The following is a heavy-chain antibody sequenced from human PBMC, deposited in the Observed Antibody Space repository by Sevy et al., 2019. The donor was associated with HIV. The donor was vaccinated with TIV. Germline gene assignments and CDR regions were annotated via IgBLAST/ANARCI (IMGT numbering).Heavy chain of an antibody. J-gene: IGHJ6*02. D-gene: IGHD3-3*01. CDR2: ISSSGDTT. CDR3: AKRGGQYDLGMDV. Sequence: GGSLRVSCAASGFTFSSFEMNWVRQAPGKGLEWVSYISSSGDTTDYADSVRGRFTISRDNAKKSLYLQMNSLRAEDTAIYYCAKRGGQYDLGMDVWGQGTTVTVSS. V-gene: IGHV3-48*03. CDR1: GFTFSSFE.